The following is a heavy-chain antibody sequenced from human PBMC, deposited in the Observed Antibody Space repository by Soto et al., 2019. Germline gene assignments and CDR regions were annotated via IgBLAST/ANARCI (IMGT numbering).Heavy chain of an antibody. D-gene: IGHD3-9*01. CDR2: ISAYNGNT. J-gene: IGHJ4*02. V-gene: IGHV1-18*01. CDR3: ARDLRYFDWLLSLYYFDY. Sequence: GASVKVSCKASGYTFTSYGISWVRQAPGQGLEWMGWISAYNGNTNYAQKLQGRVTMTTDTSTSTAYMELRSLRSDDTAVYYCARDLRYFDWLLSLYYFDYWGQRTLVTVSS. CDR1: GYTFTSYG.